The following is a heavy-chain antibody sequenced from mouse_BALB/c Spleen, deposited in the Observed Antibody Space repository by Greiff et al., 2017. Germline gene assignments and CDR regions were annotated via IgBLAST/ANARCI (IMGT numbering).Heavy chain of an antibody. V-gene: IGHV2-2*02. Sequence: VKLMESGPGLVQPSQSLSITCTVSGFSLTSYGVHWVRQSPGKGLEWLGVIWSGGSTDYNAAFISRLSISKDNSKSQVFFKMNSLQANDTAIYYCARKLGQGYYAMDYWGQGTSVTVSS. D-gene: IGHD4-1*01. CDR2: IWSGGST. CDR1: GFSLTSYG. CDR3: ARKLGQGYYAMDY. J-gene: IGHJ4*01.